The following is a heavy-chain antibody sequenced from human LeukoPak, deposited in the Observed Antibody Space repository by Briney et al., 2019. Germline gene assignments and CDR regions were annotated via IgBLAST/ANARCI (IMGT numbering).Heavy chain of an antibody. Sequence: GASVKVSCKTSGGTFSSYSISWVRQAPGQGLEWMGGIIPIFGTANYAQKFQGRVTITTDESTSTAYMELSSLRSEDTAVYYCARGFISSGYDIPYYYYYMDVWGKGTTVTVSS. D-gene: IGHD5-12*01. J-gene: IGHJ6*03. CDR2: IIPIFGTA. CDR1: GGTFSSYS. V-gene: IGHV1-69*05. CDR3: ARGFISSGYDIPYYYYYMDV.